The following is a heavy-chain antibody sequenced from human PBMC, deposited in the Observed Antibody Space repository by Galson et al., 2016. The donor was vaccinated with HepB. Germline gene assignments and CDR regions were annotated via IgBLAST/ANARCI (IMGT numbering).Heavy chain of an antibody. Sequence: SVKVSCKASGYTFTNYAMHWVRQAPGQGLEWMGWINTDAGYTKYSQKFQGRVIITRDTSASTGYMEMSSLTSEDTAVYYCARARVPPDAVDVWGQGTTVTVSS. J-gene: IGHJ6*02. D-gene: IGHD6-6*01. CDR1: GYTFTNYA. CDR2: INTDAGYT. V-gene: IGHV1-3*04. CDR3: ARARVPPDAVDV.